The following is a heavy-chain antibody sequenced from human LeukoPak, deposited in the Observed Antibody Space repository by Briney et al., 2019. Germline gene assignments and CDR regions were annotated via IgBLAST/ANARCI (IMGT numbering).Heavy chain of an antibody. CDR3: ARITGTTGS. J-gene: IGHJ4*02. V-gene: IGHV1-2*02. CDR2: INPNRGGT. Sequence: ASVPVSFKASGYTFTGYYLHWVRQAPGQGLEWMGWINPNRGGTSYVQDFQGRVTMTRDTSISTAYMELSRLTSDDTAVYFCARITGTTGSWGQGTLVTVSS. D-gene: IGHD1-14*01. CDR1: GYTFTGYY.